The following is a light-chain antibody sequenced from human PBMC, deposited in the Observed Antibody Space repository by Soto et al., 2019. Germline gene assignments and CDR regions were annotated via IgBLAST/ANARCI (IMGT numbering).Light chain of an antibody. CDR3: SSYAGNLYV. CDR1: SSDVGGYNY. V-gene: IGLV2-8*01. Sequence: QSALTQPPSASGSPGQSVTISCTGTSSDVGGYNYVSWYQQYAGKAPKLMIYEVSKRPSGVPDRFRGSKSGSTAFLTVSGLQAEDEADYYCSSYAGNLYVFGTGTKLTVL. CDR2: EVS. J-gene: IGLJ1*01.